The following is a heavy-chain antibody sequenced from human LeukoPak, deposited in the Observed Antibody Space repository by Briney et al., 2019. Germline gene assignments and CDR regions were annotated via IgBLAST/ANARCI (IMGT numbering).Heavy chain of an antibody. CDR3: ARDSSVGAGMTDAFDI. V-gene: IGHV1-69*13. CDR2: IIPIFGTA. Sequence: ASVKVSCKASGGTFSSYASSWVRQAPGQGLEWMGGIIPIFGTANYAQKFQGRVTITADESTSTAYMELSSLRSEDTAVYYCARDSSVGAGMTDAFDIWGQGTMVTVSS. CDR1: GGTFSSYA. J-gene: IGHJ3*02. D-gene: IGHD1-26*01.